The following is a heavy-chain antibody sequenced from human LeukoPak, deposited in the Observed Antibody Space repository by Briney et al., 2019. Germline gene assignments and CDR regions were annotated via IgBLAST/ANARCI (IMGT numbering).Heavy chain of an antibody. CDR2: IYTSGST. CDR1: GGSFSGYY. J-gene: IGHJ4*02. Sequence: PSETLSLTCAVYGGSFSGYYWSWIRQPARKGLEWIGRIYTSGSTNYNPSLKSRVTMSVDTSKNQFSLKLSSVTAADTAVYYCARGPTTVTRAFDYWGQGTLVTVSS. V-gene: IGHV4-59*10. CDR3: ARGPTTVTRAFDY. D-gene: IGHD4-11*01.